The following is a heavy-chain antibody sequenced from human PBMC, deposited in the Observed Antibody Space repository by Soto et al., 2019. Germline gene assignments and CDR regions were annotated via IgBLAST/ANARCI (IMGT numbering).Heavy chain of an antibody. Sequence: SETLSLTCTVSGGSISSYYWSWIRQPPGKGLEWIGYIYYSGSTNYNPSLKSRVTISVDTSKNQFSLKLSSVTAADTAVYYCARHQLELPYYGMDVWGQGTTVTVSS. J-gene: IGHJ6*02. D-gene: IGHD1-7*01. CDR1: GGSISSYY. CDR3: ARHQLELPYYGMDV. V-gene: IGHV4-59*08. CDR2: IYYSGST.